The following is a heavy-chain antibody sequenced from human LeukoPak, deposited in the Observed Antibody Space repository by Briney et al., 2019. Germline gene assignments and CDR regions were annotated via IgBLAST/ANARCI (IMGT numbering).Heavy chain of an antibody. V-gene: IGHV5-51*01. J-gene: IGHJ4*02. CDR1: GYSFTNYW. CDR3: ARCDASGNCNGFDF. CDR2: IYPGDSDT. D-gene: IGHD1-1*01. Sequence: GESLQISSQGSGYSFTNYWIGWVRPMPGKGLEWMGIIYPGDSDTRYSPSFQGQVTISADKSISTAYLHWTSLKASDSAMYYCARCDASGNCNGFDFWGQGTLVTVPS.